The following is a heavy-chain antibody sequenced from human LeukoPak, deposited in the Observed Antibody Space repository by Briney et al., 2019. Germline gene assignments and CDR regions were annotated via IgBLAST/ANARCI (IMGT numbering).Heavy chain of an antibody. J-gene: IGHJ4*02. CDR3: ARDRAGAADY. CDR1: GGSISSYY. Sequence: KSSETLSLTCTVSGGSISSYYWSWIRQPPGKGLEWIGYIYYSGSTNYNPSLKSRVTISVDTSKNQFSLKLSSVTAADTAVYYCARDRAGAADYWGQGTLVTVSS. V-gene: IGHV4-59*01. D-gene: IGHD1-26*01. CDR2: IYYSGST.